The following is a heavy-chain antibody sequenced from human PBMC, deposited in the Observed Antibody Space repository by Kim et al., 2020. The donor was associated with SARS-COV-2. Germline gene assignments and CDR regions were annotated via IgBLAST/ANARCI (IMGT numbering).Heavy chain of an antibody. CDR2: IKQNGNQK. V-gene: IGHV3-7*01. J-gene: IGHJ3*02. D-gene: IGHD6-19*01. CDR3: ARDGGLYSSRKDAFDI. CDR1: GFTFSSYW. Sequence: GGSLRLSCAASGFTFSSYWMTWIRQAPGKGLEWVANIKQNGNQKYYVDSVKSRFTISRDNAKNSLYMQMKSLRAEETAMYYCARDGGLYSSRKDAFDIWGQGTMLTVSS.